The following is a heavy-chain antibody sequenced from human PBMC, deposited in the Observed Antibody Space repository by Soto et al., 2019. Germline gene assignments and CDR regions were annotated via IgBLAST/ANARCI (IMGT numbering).Heavy chain of an antibody. D-gene: IGHD3-10*01. V-gene: IGHV3-21*01. J-gene: IGHJ5*02. CDR1: GFTFSSYS. Sequence: EVQLVESGGGLVKPGGSLRLSCAASGFTFSSYSMNWVRQAPGKGLEWVSSISSSSSYIYYADSVKGRFTISRDNAKNSLYLQMNSLRAEDTTVYYCASGAYYYGSGSYYIAWGQGTLVTVSS. CDR2: ISSSSSYI. CDR3: ASGAYYYGSGSYYIA.